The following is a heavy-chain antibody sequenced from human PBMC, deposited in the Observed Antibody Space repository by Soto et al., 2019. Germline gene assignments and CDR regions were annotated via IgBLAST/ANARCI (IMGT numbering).Heavy chain of an antibody. CDR1: GFTFSSYA. CDR2: ISYDGSNK. J-gene: IGHJ5*02. D-gene: IGHD3-9*01. V-gene: IGHV3-30-3*01. CDR3: AGEGRYFDWGGWFDP. Sequence: QVQLVESGGGVVQPGRSLRLSCAASGFTFSSYAMHWVRQAPGKGLEWVAVISYDGSNKYYADSVKGRFTISRDNSKNTLYLQMSSLRAEDTAVYYCAGEGRYFDWGGWFDPWGQGTLVTASS.